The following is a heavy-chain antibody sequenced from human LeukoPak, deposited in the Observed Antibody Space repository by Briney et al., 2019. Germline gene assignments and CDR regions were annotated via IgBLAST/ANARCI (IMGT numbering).Heavy chain of an antibody. D-gene: IGHD5-18*01. CDR3: ATRGYSYGPLGY. CDR1: GYTLTELC. Sequence: ASVKVSCKVSGYTLTELCMHWVRQAPGKGLEWTGGFDPDDGDTIYAQKFQGRVTMTEDTSTDTAYMELGSLRSEDTAVYYCATRGYSYGPLGYWGQGTLVTVSS. V-gene: IGHV1-24*01. J-gene: IGHJ4*02. CDR2: FDPDDGDT.